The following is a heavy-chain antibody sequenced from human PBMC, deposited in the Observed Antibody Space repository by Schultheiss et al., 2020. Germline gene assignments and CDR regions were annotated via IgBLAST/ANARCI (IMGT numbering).Heavy chain of an antibody. CDR3: ARARPWVDGSKIVYYFDY. CDR2: IFYSGDS. D-gene: IGHD5-24*01. V-gene: IGHV4-59*05. CDR1: GGSISSYY. Sequence: SKTLSLTCTVSGGSISSYYWSWMRQPPGKGLEWIGSIFYSGDSYHNPSLKSRVTISVDTSKNQFSLKLSSVTAADTAVYYCARARPWVDGSKIVYYFDYWGQGTLVTVSS. J-gene: IGHJ4*02.